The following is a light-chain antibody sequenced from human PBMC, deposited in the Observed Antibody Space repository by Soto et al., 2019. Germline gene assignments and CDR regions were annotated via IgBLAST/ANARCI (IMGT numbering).Light chain of an antibody. J-gene: IGKJ5*01. V-gene: IGKV3-11*01. CDR1: QSFRGL. Sequence: VVLTHSPVTLSLSPGERATLSCRASQSFRGLLAWYQQKPGQAPRLLIYDAYNRATGIPPRFSGSGSGTDFTLTISSLEPEDSAVYYCQQRHMWPITFGQGTRLENK. CDR2: DAY. CDR3: QQRHMWPIT.